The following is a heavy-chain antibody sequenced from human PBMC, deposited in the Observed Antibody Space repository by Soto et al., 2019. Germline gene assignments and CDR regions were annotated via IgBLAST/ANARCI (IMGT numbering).Heavy chain of an antibody. J-gene: IGHJ4*02. V-gene: IGHV1-69*01. CDR2: IIPIFGTA. CDR1: GGSFNRHT. Sequence: QVQLVQSGAEVRKPGSSVRVSCKASGGSFNRHTISWVRQAPGQGLEWMGGIIPIFGTANHAQKFQGRVTIIADESTSTVYMELSSLRSDDTAIYYCARGWGYDSTDYYYAYWSQGPLVIVSS. D-gene: IGHD3-22*01. CDR3: ARGWGYDSTDYYYAY.